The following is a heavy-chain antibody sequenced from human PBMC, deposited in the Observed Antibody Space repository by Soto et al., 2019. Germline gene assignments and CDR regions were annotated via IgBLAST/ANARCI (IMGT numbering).Heavy chain of an antibody. J-gene: IGHJ4*02. Sequence: GGSLRLSCAASGFTFTDSYMSWVRQAPGKGLEWVSYISSSSTYTNYADSVKGRFTISRDNAENSLYLQMNSLRVEDTAVYYCVKYTYGHEQNYWGQGTLVTVSS. D-gene: IGHD5-18*01. CDR2: ISSSSTYT. CDR1: GFTFTDSY. CDR3: VKYTYGHEQNY. V-gene: IGHV3-11*06.